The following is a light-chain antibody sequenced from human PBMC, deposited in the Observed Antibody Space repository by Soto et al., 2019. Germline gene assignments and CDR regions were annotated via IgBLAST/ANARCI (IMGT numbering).Light chain of an antibody. V-gene: IGLV2-14*01. CDR3: SSYSSSSTLAV. Sequence: QSVLTQPASVSGSPGQSITISCTGTTSDVGAYNYVSWYQQHPGKAPKLIIYDVSNRPSGVSNRFSGSESGNTASLTISGLQAEDEADYYCSSYSSSSTLAVFGGGTKLTVL. CDR1: TSDVGAYNY. J-gene: IGLJ2*01. CDR2: DVS.